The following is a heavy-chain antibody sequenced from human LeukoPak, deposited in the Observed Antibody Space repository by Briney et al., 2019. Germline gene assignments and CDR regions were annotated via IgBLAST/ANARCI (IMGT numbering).Heavy chain of an antibody. CDR3: AKLVGGNSNWFDP. J-gene: IGHJ5*02. D-gene: IGHD3-16*01. Sequence: GGSLRLSCAASGFTFSRYSMNWVRQAPGKGLEWVSSISSTGSYIYYADSVKGRFTVSRDNAKNSLYLQMNSLRGEDTAVYYCAKLVGGNSNWFDPWGQGTLVTVSS. CDR1: GFTFSRYS. V-gene: IGHV3-21*01. CDR2: ISSTGSYI.